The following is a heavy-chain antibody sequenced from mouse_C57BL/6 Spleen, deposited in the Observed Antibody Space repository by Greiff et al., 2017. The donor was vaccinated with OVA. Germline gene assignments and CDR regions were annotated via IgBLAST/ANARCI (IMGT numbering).Heavy chain of an antibody. D-gene: IGHD2-3*01. V-gene: IGHV6-3*01. CDR3: TGRPHDGYSGAMDY. CDR2: IRLKSDNYAT. J-gene: IGHJ4*01. CDR1: GFTFSNYW. Sequence: EVQVVESGGGLVQPGGSMKLSCVASGFTFSNYWMNWVRQSPEKGLEWVAQIRLKSDNYATHYAESVKGRFTISRDDSKSSVYLQMNNLRAEDTGIYYCTGRPHDGYSGAMDYWGQGTSVTVSS.